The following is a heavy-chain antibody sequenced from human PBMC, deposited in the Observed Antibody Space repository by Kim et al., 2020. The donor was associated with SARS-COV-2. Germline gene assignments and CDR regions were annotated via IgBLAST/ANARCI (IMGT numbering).Heavy chain of an antibody. D-gene: IGHD1-1*01. CDR2: IYYSGST. CDR3: ARRPRETGTFDY. Sequence: SETLSLTCTVSGGSISSSSYYWGWIRQPPGKGLEWIGSIYYSGSTYYNPSLKSRVTIYVDTSKNQFSLKLSSVTATDTAVYYCARRPRETGTFDYWGQGTLVTVSS. V-gene: IGHV4-39*01. CDR1: GGSISSSSYY. J-gene: IGHJ4*02.